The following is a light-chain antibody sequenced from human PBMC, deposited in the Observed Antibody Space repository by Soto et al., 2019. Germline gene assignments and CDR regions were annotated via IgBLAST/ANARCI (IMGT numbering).Light chain of an antibody. CDR3: SSYTTSTTRII. J-gene: IGLJ2*01. Sequence: QSALTQPASVSGSPGQSITISCTGSISDVGSYGPVSWYQQHPGQVPKLIIYEGNRRPSGVSSRFSGSKSGNTASLTISGLQAEDEAEYYCSSYTTSTTRIIFGGGTKLTVL. CDR2: EGN. CDR1: ISDVGSYGP. V-gene: IGLV2-14*02.